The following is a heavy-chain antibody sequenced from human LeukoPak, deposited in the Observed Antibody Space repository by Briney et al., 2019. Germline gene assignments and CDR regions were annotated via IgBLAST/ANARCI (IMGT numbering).Heavy chain of an antibody. CDR3: ARDGIRATVTTVPYWYFDL. CDR1: GGTFSSYA. J-gene: IGHJ2*01. CDR2: IIPIFGTA. V-gene: IGHV1-69*13. Sequence: VKVSCKASGGTFSSYAISWVRQAPGQGLEWMGGIIPIFGTANYAQKFQGRVTTTTDESTSTAYMELSSLRSEDTAVYYCARDGIRATVTTVPYWYFDLWGRGTLVTVSS. D-gene: IGHD4-17*01.